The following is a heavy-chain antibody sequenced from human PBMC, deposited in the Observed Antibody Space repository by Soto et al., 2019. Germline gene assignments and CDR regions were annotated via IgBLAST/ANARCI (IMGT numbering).Heavy chain of an antibody. CDR3: ARGEVYDFWSGYPY. D-gene: IGHD3-3*01. J-gene: IGHJ4*02. CDR2: INSDGSST. CDR1: GFTFSSYW. Sequence: GGSLRLSCAASGFTFSSYWMHWVRQAPGKGLVWVSRINSDGSSTSYADSVKGRFTISRDNAKNTLYLQMNSLRAEDTAAYYCARGEVYDFWSGYPYWGQGTLVTVSS. V-gene: IGHV3-74*01.